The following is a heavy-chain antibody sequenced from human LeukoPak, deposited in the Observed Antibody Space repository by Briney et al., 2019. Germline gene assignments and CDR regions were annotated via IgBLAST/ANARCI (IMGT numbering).Heavy chain of an antibody. Sequence: ASETLSLTCSVSGDSMSQYYWTWIRQSPGRGLEWIGHIHYSGSTKYKSSLKSRVTISVDTSKSHFSLKLSSVTAADTAVYYCARGYFDILIGKGYFDYWGQGNLVTASS. V-gene: IGHV4-59*08. CDR3: ARGYFDILIGKGYFDY. J-gene: IGHJ4*02. CDR2: IHYSGST. CDR1: GDSMSQYY. D-gene: IGHD3-9*01.